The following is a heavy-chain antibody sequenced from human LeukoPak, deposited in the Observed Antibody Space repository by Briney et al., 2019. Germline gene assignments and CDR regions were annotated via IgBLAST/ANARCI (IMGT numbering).Heavy chain of an antibody. D-gene: IGHD6-13*01. V-gene: IGHV3-30*18. J-gene: IGHJ4*02. CDR1: GFTFSSYG. CDR2: ISYDGSNK. Sequence: GGSLRLSCAASGFTFSSYGMHWVRQAPGKGLEWVAVISYDGSNKYYADSVKGRFTISRDNSKNTLYLQMNSLRAEDTAVYYCAKTRIAAAGTEPCFDYWGQGTLVTVSS. CDR3: AKTRIAAAGTEPCFDY.